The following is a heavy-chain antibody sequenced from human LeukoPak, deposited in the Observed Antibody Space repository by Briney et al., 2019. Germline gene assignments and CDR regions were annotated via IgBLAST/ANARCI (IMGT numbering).Heavy chain of an antibody. V-gene: IGHV1-69*01. CDR3: ARVRRGELPPGPGTFDY. CDR2: IIPIFGTA. J-gene: IGHJ4*02. Sequence: SVKVSCKASGGTFSSYAISWVRQAPGQGLEWMGGIIPIFGTANYAQKFQGRVTITADESTSTAYMELSSLGSEDTAVYYCARVRRGELPPGPGTFDYWGQGTLVTVSS. CDR1: GGTFSSYA. D-gene: IGHD1-26*01.